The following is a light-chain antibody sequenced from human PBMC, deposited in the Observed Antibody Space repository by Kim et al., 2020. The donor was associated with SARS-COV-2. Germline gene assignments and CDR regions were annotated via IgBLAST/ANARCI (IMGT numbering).Light chain of an antibody. Sequence: GPSVTTPNTATSSDIDGCVSVSGFRQHPDKARMLLIYDVSQRRREVSARLSASKSGNTASLSTSKHQTEDEADYYCCSYAGTCTLVFGGGTKVTVL. CDR3: CSYAGTCTLV. J-gene: IGLJ3*02. V-gene: IGLV2-11*01. CDR1: SSDIDGCVS. CDR2: DVS.